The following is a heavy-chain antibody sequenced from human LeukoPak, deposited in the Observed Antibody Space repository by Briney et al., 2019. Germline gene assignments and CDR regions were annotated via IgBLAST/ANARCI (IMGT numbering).Heavy chain of an antibody. J-gene: IGHJ6*03. Sequence: PGGSLRLSCAASGFTFSSYSMNWVRQAPGKGLEWVSSISSSSSYIYYADSVKGRFTISRDNAKNSLYLQMNSLRAEDTAVYYCARGPPTVVTPAYYYYYMDVWGKGTTVTVSS. CDR1: GFTFSSYS. CDR3: ARGPPTVVTPAYYYYYMDV. V-gene: IGHV3-21*01. D-gene: IGHD4-23*01. CDR2: ISSSSSYI.